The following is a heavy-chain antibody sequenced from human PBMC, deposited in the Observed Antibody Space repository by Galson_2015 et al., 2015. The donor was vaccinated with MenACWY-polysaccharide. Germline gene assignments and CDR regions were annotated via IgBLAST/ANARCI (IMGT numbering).Heavy chain of an antibody. V-gene: IGHV4-59*01. CDR3: AGLVSGIPFGWSDP. CDR1: GGSLNSYR. CDR2: IHYTGNT. Sequence: TLSLTCTVSGGSLNSYRWTWVRQSPGRGLEWIGWIHYTGNTNYNPSLKSRAIIVLDKSKNHVSLKLSSVTAADTAVYYCAGLVSGIPFGWSDPWGQETLVTVSS. D-gene: IGHD2-21*02. J-gene: IGHJ5*02.